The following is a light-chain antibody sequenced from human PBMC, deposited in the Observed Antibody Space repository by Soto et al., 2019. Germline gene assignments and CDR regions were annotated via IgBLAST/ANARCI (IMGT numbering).Light chain of an antibody. J-gene: IGLJ1*01. V-gene: IGLV2-14*01. CDR1: SSDVGGNDY. CDR2: EVN. CDR3: SSYSTTSTLV. Sequence: QSALTQPASVSGSPGQSVTISCTGASSDVGGNDYVSWYQQHPGKAPKLILYEVNNRPSGVSNHFSGSKSGNTASLIISGLQADDEADYYCSSYSTTSTLVFGSGTMLTVL.